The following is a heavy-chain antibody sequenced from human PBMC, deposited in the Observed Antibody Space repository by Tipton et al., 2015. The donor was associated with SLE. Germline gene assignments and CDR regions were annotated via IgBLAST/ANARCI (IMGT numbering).Heavy chain of an antibody. D-gene: IGHD1-26*01. J-gene: IGHJ3*01. CDR3: AREHSGNYEESFDV. Sequence: GLVKPSQTLSLTCALSGDSVSSNSAAWNWIRQSPSRGLEWLGRTYYRSKWYNDYAVSVRSRISINADTSKNQFSLKLSSVTAADTAVYYCAREHSGNYEESFDVWGQGTMVTVSS. V-gene: IGHV6-1*01. CDR2: TYYRSKWYN. CDR1: GDSVSSNSAA.